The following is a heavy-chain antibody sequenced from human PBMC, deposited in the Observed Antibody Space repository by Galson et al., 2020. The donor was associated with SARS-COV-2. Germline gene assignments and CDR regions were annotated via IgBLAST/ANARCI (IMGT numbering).Heavy chain of an antibody. CDR1: GFTFSSYG. V-gene: IGHV3-30*18. CDR2: ISYDGSNK. J-gene: IGHJ3*02. CDR3: AKVYYYGSGTDAFDI. Sequence: GESLKISCAASGFTFSSYGMHWVRQAPGKGLEWVAVISYDGSNKYYADSVKGRFTISRDNSKNTLYLQMNSLRAEDTAVYYCAKVYYYGSGTDAFDIWGQGTMVTVSS. D-gene: IGHD3-10*01.